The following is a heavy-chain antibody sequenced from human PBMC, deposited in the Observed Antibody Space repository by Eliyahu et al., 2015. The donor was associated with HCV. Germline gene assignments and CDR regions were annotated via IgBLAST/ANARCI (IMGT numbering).Heavy chain of an antibody. CDR1: GFTFSSYE. D-gene: IGHD3-9*01. CDR3: ARVLHLRYFDWLSGLGY. J-gene: IGHJ4*02. Sequence: EVQLVESGGGLVQPGGSLRLSCAASGFTFSSYEMNWVRQAPGKGLGWGSYISSSGSTIYYADSVKGRFTISRDNAKNSLYLQMNSLRAEDTAVYYCARVLHLRYFDWLSGLGYWGQGTLVTVSS. V-gene: IGHV3-48*03. CDR2: ISSSGSTI.